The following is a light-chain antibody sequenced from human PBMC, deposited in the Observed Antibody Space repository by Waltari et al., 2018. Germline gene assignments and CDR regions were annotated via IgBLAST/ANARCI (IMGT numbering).Light chain of an antibody. Sequence: QSALTQPPSVSGSPGQSITISCAGSSGDVGMFNLVSWYQQHPGKAPQLIIYHVDAPPSGVSYRFSASKSGHTASLTISGLQPEDEADYYCCSYAGNKWLFGGGTKVTVL. V-gene: IGLV2-23*02. J-gene: IGLJ3*02. CDR2: HVD. CDR3: CSYAGNKWL. CDR1: SGDVGMFNL.